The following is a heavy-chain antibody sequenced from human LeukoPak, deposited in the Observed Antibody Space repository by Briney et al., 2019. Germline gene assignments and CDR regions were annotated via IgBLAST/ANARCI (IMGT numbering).Heavy chain of an antibody. CDR1: GGSISSYY. Sequence: SETLSLTCTVSGGSISSYYWSWIRQPPGKGLEWIGYIYYSGSTNYNPSLKSRVTISVDTSKNQFSLKLSSVTAADTAVYYCARDAAWQGYYYYMDVWGKGTTVTVSS. CDR2: IYYSGST. V-gene: IGHV4-59*12. CDR3: ARDAAWQGYYYYMDV. D-gene: IGHD6-13*01. J-gene: IGHJ6*03.